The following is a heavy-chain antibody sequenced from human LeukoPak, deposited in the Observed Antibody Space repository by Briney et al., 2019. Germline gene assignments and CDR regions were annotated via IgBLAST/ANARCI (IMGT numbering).Heavy chain of an antibody. J-gene: IGHJ4*02. D-gene: IGHD1-26*01. CDR2: IYYSGST. CDR3: ARSIVGATTHDY. Sequence: KTSETLSLTCTVSGGSISSYYWSWIRQPSGKGLEWIGYIYYSGSTNYNPSLKSRVTISVDTSKNQFSLKLSSVTAADTAVYYCARSIVGATTHDYWGQGTLVTVSS. CDR1: GGSISSYY. V-gene: IGHV4-59*01.